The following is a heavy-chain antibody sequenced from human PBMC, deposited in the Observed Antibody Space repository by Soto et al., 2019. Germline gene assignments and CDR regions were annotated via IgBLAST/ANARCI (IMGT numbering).Heavy chain of an antibody. CDR1: GYTFTSYG. D-gene: IGHD5-12*01. CDR3: ARVSSGYDYFDY. J-gene: IGHJ4*02. V-gene: IGHV1-18*01. Sequence: QVQLVQSGAEVKKPGASVKVSCKASGYTFTSYGISWVRQAPGQGLEWMGWISAYNGNTNYAQKFQGRVTITADESTSTAYMELSSLRSEDTAVYYCARVSSGYDYFDYWGQGTLVTVSS. CDR2: ISAYNGNT.